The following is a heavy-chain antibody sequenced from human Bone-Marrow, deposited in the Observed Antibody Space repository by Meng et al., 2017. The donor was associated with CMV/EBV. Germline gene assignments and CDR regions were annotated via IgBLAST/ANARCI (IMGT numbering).Heavy chain of an antibody. D-gene: IGHD1/OR15-1a*01. J-gene: IGHJ3*02. CDR3: ARDILEHNAFDM. CDR1: GGSVSSGLYY. V-gene: IGHV4-61*01. Sequence: SEPLSLTCTVSGGSVSSGLYYWTWLRQPPGKGLEWIGYISYIGSTNYNPSLKSRVTISVDTSKNQFSLKLSSVTAADTAVYYCARDILEHNAFDMWGQGTMVTVSS. CDR2: ISYIGST.